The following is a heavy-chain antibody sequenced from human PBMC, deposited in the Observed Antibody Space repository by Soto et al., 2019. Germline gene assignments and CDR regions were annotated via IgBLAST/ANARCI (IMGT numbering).Heavy chain of an antibody. V-gene: IGHV3-21*01. J-gene: IGHJ3*02. Sequence: GGSLRLSCAASGFTFSSYSMNWVRQAPGKGLEWVSSISSSSSYIYYADSVKGRFTISRDNAKNSLYLQMNSLRAEDTAVYYCARGIAAAGLDAFDIWGQGTMVTASS. D-gene: IGHD6-13*01. CDR2: ISSSSSYI. CDR3: ARGIAAAGLDAFDI. CDR1: GFTFSSYS.